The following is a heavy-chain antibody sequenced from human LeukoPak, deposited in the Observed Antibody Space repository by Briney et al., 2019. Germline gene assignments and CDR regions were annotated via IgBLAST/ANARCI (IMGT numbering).Heavy chain of an antibody. CDR3: AKGGRWLQLGEGFDY. CDR2: IRYDGSNK. Sequence: GGSLRLSCAASGFTFSSYGMHWVRQAPGKGLDCVAFIRYDGSNKYYADSVKGRFTISRDNSKNTLYLQMNSLRAEDTAVYYCAKGGRWLQLGEGFDYWGQGTLVTVSS. CDR1: GFTFSSYG. D-gene: IGHD5-24*01. V-gene: IGHV3-30*02. J-gene: IGHJ4*02.